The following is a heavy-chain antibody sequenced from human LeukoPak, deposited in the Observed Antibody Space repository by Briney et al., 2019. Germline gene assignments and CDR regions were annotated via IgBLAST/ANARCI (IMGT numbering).Heavy chain of an antibody. CDR3: ARDRTYFYDSSGYWPDAFDI. D-gene: IGHD3-22*01. J-gene: IGHJ3*02. Sequence: GGSLRLSCAASGFTFSSYAMSWVRQAPGKGLEWVSAISGSGGSTYYADSVKGRFTISRDNSKNTLYLQMNSLRAEDTAVYYCARDRTYFYDSSGYWPDAFDIWGQGTMVTVSS. V-gene: IGHV3-23*01. CDR1: GFTFSSYA. CDR2: ISGSGGST.